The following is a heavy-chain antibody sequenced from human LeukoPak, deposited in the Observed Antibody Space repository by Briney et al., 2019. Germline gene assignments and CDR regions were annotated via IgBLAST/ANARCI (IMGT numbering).Heavy chain of an antibody. CDR2: IYYNGST. Sequence: KPSETLSLTCTVSGGSISSYYWSWIRQPPGKGLEWIGYIYYNGSTNYNPSLKSRVTISIETSKNQFSLKLSSVTAADTAVYFRARGGYYGSGNDFRFDPWGQGTLVTVSS. D-gene: IGHD3-10*01. CDR3: ARGGYYGSGNDFRFDP. V-gene: IGHV4-59*01. CDR1: GGSISSYY. J-gene: IGHJ5*02.